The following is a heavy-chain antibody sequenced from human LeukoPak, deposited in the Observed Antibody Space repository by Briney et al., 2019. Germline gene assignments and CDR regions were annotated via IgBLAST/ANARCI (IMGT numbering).Heavy chain of an antibody. Sequence: SETLSLTCTVSGGSISSYYWSWIRQPPGKGLEWIGYIHDTGSTSYNPSLKSRVTISIDTSKNQFSLKLSSVTAADTAVYYCAREMATSHYFDYWGQGTLVTVSS. CDR1: GGSISSYY. D-gene: IGHD5-24*01. J-gene: IGHJ4*02. CDR3: AREMATSHYFDY. V-gene: IGHV4-59*01. CDR2: IHDTGST.